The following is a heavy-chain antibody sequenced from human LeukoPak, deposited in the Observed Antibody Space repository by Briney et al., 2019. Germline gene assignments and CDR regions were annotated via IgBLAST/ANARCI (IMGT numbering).Heavy chain of an antibody. J-gene: IGHJ6*02. V-gene: IGHV3-7*01. CDR3: ARESSIPLIVALYYYGMDV. CDR2: IKQDGSEK. CDR1: GFTFSSYW. D-gene: IGHD3-22*01. Sequence: GGSLRLSCAATGFTFSSYWMSWVRQAPGKGLEWVANIKQDGSEKYYVDSVKGRFTISRDNAKNSLYLQMNSLRAEDTAVYYCARESSIPLIVALYYYGMDVWGQGTTVTVSS.